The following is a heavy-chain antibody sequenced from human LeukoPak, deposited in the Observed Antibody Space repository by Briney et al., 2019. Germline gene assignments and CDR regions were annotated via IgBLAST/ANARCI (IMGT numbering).Heavy chain of an antibody. CDR1: GGPLSSRSYY. V-gene: IGHV4-39*07. J-gene: IGHJ4*02. D-gene: IGHD2-15*01. CDR2: IYYSGST. Sequence: PSETLSLPCTVSGGPLSSRSYYGRGIRQPPGKGGGWLGSIYYSGSTYYNPSLKSRVTISVDTSKNQFSLNLRSVTAADTAVYYCASAAAYIAALDYWGQGTLVTVSS. CDR3: ASAAAYIAALDY.